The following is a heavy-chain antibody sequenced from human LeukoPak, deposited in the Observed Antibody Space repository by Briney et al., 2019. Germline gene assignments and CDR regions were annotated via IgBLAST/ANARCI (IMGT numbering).Heavy chain of an antibody. Sequence: SETLSLTCTVSGDSISRGGYYWRWIRQHPGKGLEWIGYIYYSGSTYYNPSLKSRVTISVDTSKNQFSLKLSSVTAADTAVYYCARHDDLSYGMDVWGQGTTVTVSS. V-gene: IGHV4-39*01. J-gene: IGHJ6*02. D-gene: IGHD2/OR15-2a*01. CDR1: GDSISRGGYY. CDR2: IYYSGST. CDR3: ARHDDLSYGMDV.